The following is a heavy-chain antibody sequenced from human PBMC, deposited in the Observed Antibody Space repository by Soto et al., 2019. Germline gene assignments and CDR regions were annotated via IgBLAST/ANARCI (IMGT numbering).Heavy chain of an antibody. CDR1: GGSISSGDYY. D-gene: IGHD5-12*01. CDR2: IYYSGST. Sequence: SETQSLTCTVSGGSISSGDYYWSWIRQPPGKGLEWIGYIYYSGSTYYNPSLKSRVTISVDTSKNQFSLKLSSVTAADTAVYYCARGWLRFGYYYYGMDVWGQGTTVTVSS. CDR3: ARGWLRFGYYYYGMDV. V-gene: IGHV4-30-4*01. J-gene: IGHJ6*02.